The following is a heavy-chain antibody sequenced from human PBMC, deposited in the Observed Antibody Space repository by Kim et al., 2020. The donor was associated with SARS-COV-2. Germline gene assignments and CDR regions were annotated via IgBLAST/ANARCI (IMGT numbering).Heavy chain of an antibody. CDR2: IWYDGSNK. Sequence: GGSLRLSCAASGFTFSSYGMHWVRQAPGKGLEWVAVIWYDGSNKYYADSVKGRFTISRDNSKNTLYLQMNSLRAEDTAVYYCARDLVAYYDFWRDYYGMDVWGQGTTVTVSS. CDR3: ARDLVAYYDFWRDYYGMDV. V-gene: IGHV3-33*08. D-gene: IGHD3-3*01. J-gene: IGHJ6*02. CDR1: GFTFSSYG.